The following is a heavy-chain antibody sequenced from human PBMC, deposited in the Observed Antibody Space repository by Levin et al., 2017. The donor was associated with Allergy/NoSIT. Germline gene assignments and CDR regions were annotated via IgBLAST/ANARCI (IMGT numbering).Heavy chain of an antibody. CDR2: IYHSGST. CDR1: GGSISSSNW. D-gene: IGHD3-10*01. V-gene: IGHV4-4*02. CDR3: ARMGYGSGRNGLDV. J-gene: IGHJ6*02. Sequence: SETLSLTCAVSGGSISSSNWWSWVRQPPGKGLEWIGEIYHSGSTNYNPSLKSRVTISVDKSKNQFSLKLTSVTAADTAVYYCARMGYGSGRNGLDVWGQGTTVTVSS.